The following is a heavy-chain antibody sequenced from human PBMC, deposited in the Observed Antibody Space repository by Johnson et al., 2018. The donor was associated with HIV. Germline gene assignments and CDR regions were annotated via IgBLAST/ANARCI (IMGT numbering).Heavy chain of an antibody. CDR3: ASAGYSNYDRAFDI. Sequence: VQLVESGGGLVQPGGSLRLSCAASGFTSSNYMSWVRQAPGKGLEWVSVIYSGGSTYYADSVKGRFTISRDNSKNTLYLQMNSLRAEDTALYYCASAGYSNYDRAFDIWGQGTMVTVSS. CDR1: GFTSSNY. J-gene: IGHJ3*02. D-gene: IGHD4-11*01. CDR2: IYSGGST. V-gene: IGHV3-66*01.